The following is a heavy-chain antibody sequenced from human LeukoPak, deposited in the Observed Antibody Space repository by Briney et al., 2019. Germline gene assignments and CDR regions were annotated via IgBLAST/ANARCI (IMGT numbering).Heavy chain of an antibody. J-gene: IGHJ2*01. V-gene: IGHV4-4*07. CDR3: ARVYYSNSYDYWYFDL. D-gene: IGHD6-13*01. Sequence: SETLSLTCTVSGGSIRSYYWSWIRQPAGKGLEWIGRIYTSGSTDYNPSLKSRVTMSVDTSKNQFSLKLSSVTAADTAVYYCARVYYSNSYDYWYFDLWGRGTLVTVSS. CDR2: IYTSGST. CDR1: GGSIRSYY.